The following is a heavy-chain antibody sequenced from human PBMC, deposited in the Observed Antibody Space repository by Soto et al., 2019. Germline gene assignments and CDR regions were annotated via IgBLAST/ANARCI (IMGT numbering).Heavy chain of an antibody. V-gene: IGHV3-11*01. CDR2: ISSSGSGI. CDR3: ARAYSDAFDI. Sequence: QVQLVESGGGLVKPGGSLRLSCAASGFTFSDYYMTWIRQAPGKGLEWVSYISSSGSGIYYPDSMKGRFTISRDNAKKSLYLQMSSLRAEDTAVYYCARAYSDAFDIWGQGTMDTVSS. CDR1: GFTFSDYY. J-gene: IGHJ3*02. D-gene: IGHD2-15*01.